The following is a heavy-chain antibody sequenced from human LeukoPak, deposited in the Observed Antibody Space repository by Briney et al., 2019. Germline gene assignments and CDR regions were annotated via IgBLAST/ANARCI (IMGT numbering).Heavy chain of an antibody. CDR1: GFTFDDYA. D-gene: IGHD1-1*01. V-gene: IGHV3-9*01. CDR3: AKGHVQTNAFDI. J-gene: IGHJ3*02. Sequence: PGGSLRLSCAASGFTFDDYAMHWVRQAPGKGLEWVSGISWNSGSIGYADSVKGRFTISRDNAKNSLYLQMNSLRAEDTALYYCAKGHVQTNAFDIWGQGTMVTVSS. CDR2: ISWNSGSI.